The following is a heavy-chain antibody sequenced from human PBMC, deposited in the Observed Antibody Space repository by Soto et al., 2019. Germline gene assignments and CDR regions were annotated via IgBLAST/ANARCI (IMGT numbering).Heavy chain of an antibody. CDR1: GGSIGSGGYY. D-gene: IGHD6-19*01. V-gene: IGHV4-31*03. CDR2: IYYSGST. Sequence: SETLSLTCTVSGGSIGSGGYYWSWIRQHPGKGLEWIGYIYYSGSTYYNPSLKSRVTISVDTSKNQFSLKLSSVTAPDTAVYYRARDAPQQWLYALDIWGQRKMVTVSS. CDR3: ARDAPQQWLYALDI. J-gene: IGHJ3*02.